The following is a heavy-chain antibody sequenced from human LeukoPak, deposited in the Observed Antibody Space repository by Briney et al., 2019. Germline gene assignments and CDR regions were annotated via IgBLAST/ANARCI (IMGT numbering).Heavy chain of an antibody. CDR3: ARGPIQLWLHNAMDV. Sequence: GGSLRLSCTASGFPFGDHAMRWVRRATGKGLEWVGFIRSKAYRGTTEYAASVKGRFTISRDDSKSIVYLQMNSLKTEDTAFYYSARGPIQLWLHNAMDVWGQGTTVTVSS. CDR1: GFPFGDHA. J-gene: IGHJ6*02. D-gene: IGHD5-18*01. V-gene: IGHV3-49*04. CDR2: IRSKAYRGTT.